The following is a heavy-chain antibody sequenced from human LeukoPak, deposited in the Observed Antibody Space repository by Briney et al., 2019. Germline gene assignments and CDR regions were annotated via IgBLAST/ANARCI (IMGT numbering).Heavy chain of an antibody. Sequence: RASVKVSCKALGYTFTTYYIHWVRQAPGQGLEWMGLMNPSGGSTTYAQEFQGRVTMTRDTSTSTVYMQLSSLRSDDTAVYYCARIGSASRAPFDYWGQGTLVTVSS. V-gene: IGHV1-46*01. CDR1: GYTFTTYY. J-gene: IGHJ4*02. CDR3: ARIGSASRAPFDY. CDR2: MNPSGGST.